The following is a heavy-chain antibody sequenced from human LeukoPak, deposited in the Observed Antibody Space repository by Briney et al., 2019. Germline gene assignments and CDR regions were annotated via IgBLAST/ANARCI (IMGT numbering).Heavy chain of an antibody. CDR1: GGSFSGYY. J-gene: IGHJ6*03. V-gene: IGHV4-34*01. D-gene: IGHD5-12*01. Sequence: SETLSLTCAVYGGSFSGYYWSWIRQPPGKGLEWIGEINHSGSTNYNPSLKSRVTISVDTSKNQFSLKLSSVTAADTAVYYCARGPYRNYYYYYMDVWGKGTTVTVSS. CDR2: INHSGST. CDR3: ARGPYRNYYYYYMDV.